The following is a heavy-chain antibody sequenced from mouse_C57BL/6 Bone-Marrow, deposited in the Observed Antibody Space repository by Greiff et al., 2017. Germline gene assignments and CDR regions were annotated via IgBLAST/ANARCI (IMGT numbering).Heavy chain of an antibody. J-gene: IGHJ1*03. CDR1: GYTFTSYW. D-gene: IGHD1-1*01. V-gene: IGHV1-64*01. CDR3: AREKLITTVVEGDWYFDV. CDR2: IHPNSGST. Sequence: QVQLQQPGAELVKPGASVKLSCKASGYTFTSYWMHWVKQRPGQGLEWIGMIHPNSGSTNYNEKFKSKATLTVDKSSSTAYMQLSSLTSEDSAVYDCAREKLITTVVEGDWYFDVWGTGTTVTVSS.